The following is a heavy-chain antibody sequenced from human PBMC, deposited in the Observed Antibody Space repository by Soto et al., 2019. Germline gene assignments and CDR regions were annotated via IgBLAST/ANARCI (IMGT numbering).Heavy chain of an antibody. CDR2: ISGSGGST. J-gene: IGHJ4*02. D-gene: IGHD6-13*01. Sequence: EVQLLESGGGLVQPGGSLRLFCAASGFTFSNYAMSWVRQAPGKGLEWVSVISGSGGSTYCADSVKGRFTISRDNSKNTLYLQMNSLRAEDTAVYYCAKGWAAAGDYFDYWGQGTLVTVSS. V-gene: IGHV3-23*01. CDR3: AKGWAAAGDYFDY. CDR1: GFTFSNYA.